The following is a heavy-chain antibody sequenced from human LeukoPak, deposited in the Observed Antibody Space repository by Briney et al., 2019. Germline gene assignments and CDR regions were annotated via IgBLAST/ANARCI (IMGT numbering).Heavy chain of an antibody. CDR1: GASISSLY. D-gene: IGHD3-3*01. J-gene: IGHJ4*02. CDR3: ARGVYRMSGTGAPFFY. CDR2: IYYSGSA. Sequence: SETLSLTCTVSGASISSLYWSWIRQPPGKGLGWIGYIYYSGSANYNPSLKSRVTISVDTSKNQFSLKLNSVTAADTAVYYCARGVYRMSGTGAPFFYWGQGTLVTVSS. V-gene: IGHV4-59*01.